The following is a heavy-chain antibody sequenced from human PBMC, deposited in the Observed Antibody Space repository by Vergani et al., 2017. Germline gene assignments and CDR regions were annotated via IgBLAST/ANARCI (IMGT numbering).Heavy chain of an antibody. Sequence: QVKLVQSGAEVKKPGASVKVSCKASGYTFTKFGITWVRQAPGQGLQWMGWISAYNANTNFAQKLQGRDFMTTDTSTRTASMELRSLRSDDTAVYYCAGGVGQTALGLWGQGTLVTVPS. CDR2: ISAYNANT. D-gene: IGHD3/OR15-3a*01. CDR3: AGGVGQTALGL. CDR1: GYTFTKFG. V-gene: IGHV1-18*01. J-gene: IGHJ4*02.